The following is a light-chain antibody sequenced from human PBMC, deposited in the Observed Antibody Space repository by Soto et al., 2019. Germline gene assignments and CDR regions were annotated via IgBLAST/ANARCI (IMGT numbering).Light chain of an antibody. CDR3: QQYGNSPPYT. CDR1: QSVSSRY. Sequence: EIVLTQSPGTLSLSPGERTTLSCRASQSVSSRYLAWYQQKPGQAPRLLIYGASSRATGIPDRFSGSGSGTDFTLTISRLEPEDFAVYYCQQYGNSPPYTFGQGTKVEIK. CDR2: GAS. J-gene: IGKJ2*01. V-gene: IGKV3-20*01.